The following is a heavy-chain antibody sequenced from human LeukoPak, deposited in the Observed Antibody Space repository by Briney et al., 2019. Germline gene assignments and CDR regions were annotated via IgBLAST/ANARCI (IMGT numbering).Heavy chain of an antibody. Sequence: GGSLRLSCSASGFISSNTYMHWARRAPGKGLEYISSISGNGAHTHYADSVKGRFTISRDNSKNTLYLQMGSLRAEDMAVYYCARDWLGGWALDRWGEGTMVTVS. V-gene: IGHV3-64*02. CDR3: ARDWLGGWALDR. CDR1: GFISSNTY. CDR2: ISGNGAHT. J-gene: IGHJ3*01. D-gene: IGHD3-10*01.